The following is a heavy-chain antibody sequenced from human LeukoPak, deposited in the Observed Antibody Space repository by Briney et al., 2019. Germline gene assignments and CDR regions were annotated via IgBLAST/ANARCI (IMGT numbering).Heavy chain of an antibody. Sequence: GGSLRLSCAASGFTFSSYGMHWVRQAPGKGLEWVAVIWYDGSNKYYADSVKGRFTISRDNSKNTLYLQMNSLRAEDTAVYYCARDYSGPVAVGDYWGQGTLVTVSS. D-gene: IGHD6-19*01. CDR1: GFTFSSYG. J-gene: IGHJ4*02. CDR2: IWYDGSNK. CDR3: ARDYSGPVAVGDY. V-gene: IGHV3-33*01.